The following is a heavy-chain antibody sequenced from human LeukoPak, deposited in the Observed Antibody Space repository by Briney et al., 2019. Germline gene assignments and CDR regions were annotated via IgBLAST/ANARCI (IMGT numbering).Heavy chain of an antibody. Sequence: PSETLSLTCTVSGGSISSYYWSWIRQPPGKGLEWIGYKYYDGNSGNTNYNPSLESRVTISVDTSKNHVPLNLTSVTAADTAGYYCLRPESAGTKYRFDYWGQGALVTVSS. D-gene: IGHD1-1*01. J-gene: IGHJ4*01. CDR2: KYYDGNSGNT. CDR1: GGSISSYY. CDR3: LRPESAGTKYRFDY. V-gene: IGHV4-59*01.